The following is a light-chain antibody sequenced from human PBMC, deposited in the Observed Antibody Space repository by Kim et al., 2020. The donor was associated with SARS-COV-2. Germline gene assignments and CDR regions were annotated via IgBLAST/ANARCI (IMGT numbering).Light chain of an antibody. J-gene: IGKJ2*03. CDR1: QILRQRDGKTF. CDR2: EAS. Sequence: QAASITCKSSQILRQRDGKTFCFWYMQKPGQPPHLLIYEASNRFSGVPDRFSGSGSGTDFTLKISRVEAEDVAVYYCMQSMQLPYSFGQGTKLEI. CDR3: MQSMQLPYS. V-gene: IGKV2D-29*01.